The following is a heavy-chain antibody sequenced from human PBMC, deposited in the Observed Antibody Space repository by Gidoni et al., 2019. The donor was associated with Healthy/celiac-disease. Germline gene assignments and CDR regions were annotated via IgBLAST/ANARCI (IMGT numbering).Heavy chain of an antibody. V-gene: IGHV4-4*02. D-gene: IGHD2-21*02. CDR2: IYHSGST. J-gene: IGHJ4*02. CDR3: AREVTGDSDQRHYFDY. Sequence: QVQLQESGPGLVKTSGTLSLNCAVSGGSISRSNWWSCVRQLPGKGLVWSGDIYHSGSTNSNPSLKSRVTISVDKSKNQFSLKLSSVTAADTAVYYCAREVTGDSDQRHYFDYWGQGSLVTVSS. CDR1: GGSISRSNW.